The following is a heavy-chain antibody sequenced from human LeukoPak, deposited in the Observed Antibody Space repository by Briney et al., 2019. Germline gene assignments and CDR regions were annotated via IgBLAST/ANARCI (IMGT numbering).Heavy chain of an antibody. CDR3: ASSPVLLWFGEPLTDAFDI. CDR2: IYYSGST. Sequence: SETLSLTCTVSGGSVSSYYWSWIRQPPGKGLEWIGYIYYSGSTNYNPSLKSRVTISVDTSKNQFSLKLSSVTAADTAVYYCASSPVLLWFGEPLTDAFDIWGQGTMVTVSS. J-gene: IGHJ3*02. V-gene: IGHV4-59*02. D-gene: IGHD3-10*01. CDR1: GGSVSSYY.